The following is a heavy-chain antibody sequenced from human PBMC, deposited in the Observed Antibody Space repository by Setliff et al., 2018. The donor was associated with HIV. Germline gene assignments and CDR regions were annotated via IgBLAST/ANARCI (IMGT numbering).Heavy chain of an antibody. CDR1: GFTFSSYG. J-gene: IGHJ6*03. V-gene: IGHV3-23*01. Sequence: GGSLRLSCAASGFTFSSYGMSWVRQAPGKGLEWVSGISGSGGSTYYADSVKGRFTISRDNSKNTLYLQMNSLRAEDTAVYYCAKDLWRYYNSGSFYMDVWGKGTTVTVSS. D-gene: IGHD3-10*01. CDR2: ISGSGGST. CDR3: AKDLWRYYNSGSFYMDV.